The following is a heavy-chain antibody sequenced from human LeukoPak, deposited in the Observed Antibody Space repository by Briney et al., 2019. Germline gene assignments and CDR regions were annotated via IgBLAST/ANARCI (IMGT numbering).Heavy chain of an antibody. CDR3: ARHRGDNSNPRYYFYYMDV. V-gene: IGHV4-38-2*01. CDR2: MYHRGST. Sequence: SETLSLTCSVSGHSISSGYYWGWIRQPPGKGLEWIGTMYHRGSTYYNPSLKSRVTMSGDTSKNHFSPKLSSVIAADAAVYYCARHRGDNSNPRYYFYYMDVWGKGTTVTVSS. D-gene: IGHD4-11*01. J-gene: IGHJ6*03. CDR1: GHSISSGYY.